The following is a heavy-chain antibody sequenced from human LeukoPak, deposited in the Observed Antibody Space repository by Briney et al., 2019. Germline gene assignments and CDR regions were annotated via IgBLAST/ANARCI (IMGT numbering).Heavy chain of an antibody. CDR2: ISAYNGNT. J-gene: IGHJ4*02. CDR1: GGTFSSYA. Sequence: ASVKVSCKASGGTFSSYAISWVRQAPGQGLEWMGGISAYNGNTNYAQKLQGRVTMTEDTSTDTAYMELSSLRSEDTAVYYCATYYDFWSGYYNYWGQGTLVTVSS. CDR3: ATYYDFWSGYYNY. D-gene: IGHD3-3*01. V-gene: IGHV1-18*01.